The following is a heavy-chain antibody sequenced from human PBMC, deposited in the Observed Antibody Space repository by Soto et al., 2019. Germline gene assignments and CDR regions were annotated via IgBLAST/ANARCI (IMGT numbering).Heavy chain of an antibody. CDR3: TTDSGMSPYSFDY. V-gene: IGHV3-15*01. D-gene: IGHD1-26*01. CDR1: GFTFSKAW. Sequence: GSLRHSCATAGFTFSKAWVGWVRQAPGKGLEWVGRIMSKTDGGTTDYAAPVKGRFTISRDDSKSTLYLQMNSLKTEDTAFYYCTTDSGMSPYSFDYWGQGTLVTVSS. CDR2: IMSKTDGGTT. J-gene: IGHJ4*02.